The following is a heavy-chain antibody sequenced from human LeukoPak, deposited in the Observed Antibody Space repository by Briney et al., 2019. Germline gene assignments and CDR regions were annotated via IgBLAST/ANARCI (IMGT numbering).Heavy chain of an antibody. V-gene: IGHV3-7*01. Sequence: GGSLRLSCATTGFTFSSFSMNWVRQVPGKGLECLGNIKEDGSETYYADSVKGRFTISRDNPKNLLFLQINSLRVEDTAVYYCARETPRRGETRDGYRWGQGTLVTVSS. J-gene: IGHJ4*02. CDR1: GFTFSSFS. D-gene: IGHD5-24*01. CDR3: ARETPRRGETRDGYR. CDR2: IKEDGSET.